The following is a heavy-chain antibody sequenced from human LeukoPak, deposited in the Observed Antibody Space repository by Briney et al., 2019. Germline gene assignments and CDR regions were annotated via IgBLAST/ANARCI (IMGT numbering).Heavy chain of an antibody. J-gene: IGHJ5*02. CDR2: MNHNSGST. Sequence: ASVKVSCKASGYTFISYDINWVRQATGQGLEWMGYMNHNSGSTDYAQKFQGRVTLTRDTSTSTAYMELNSLRPDDTAVYYCARDHSSSWPYNWFDPWGQGTLVTVSS. CDR3: ARDHSSSWPYNWFDP. CDR1: GYTFISYD. V-gene: IGHV1-8*01. D-gene: IGHD6-13*01.